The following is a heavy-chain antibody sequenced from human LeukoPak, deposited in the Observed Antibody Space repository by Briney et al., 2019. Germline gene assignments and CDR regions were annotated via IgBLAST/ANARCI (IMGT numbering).Heavy chain of an antibody. CDR1: GGSINTGNW. CDR3: ARWGGNHAFDI. Sequence: SGTLSLTCAVSGGSINTGNWWSWVRQTPGKGLEWIGEIYHSGSTDYNPSLKSRVTISLDKSKNQFSLKLSSVTAADTAVYYCARWGGNHAFDIWGQGTMVTVSS. CDR2: IYHSGST. D-gene: IGHD4-23*01. V-gene: IGHV4-4*02. J-gene: IGHJ3*02.